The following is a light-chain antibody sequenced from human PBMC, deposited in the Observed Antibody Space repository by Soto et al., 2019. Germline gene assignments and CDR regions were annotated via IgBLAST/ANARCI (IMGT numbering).Light chain of an antibody. CDR2: STS. V-gene: IGLV7-43*01. CDR1: TGAVTSGHY. J-gene: IGLJ2*01. Sequence: QAVVTHEPSLTVSPVGTVTLTCASSTGAVTSGHYPNWDQQKPGQVPKSLIYSTSDKHSWTPARFSGSLLEGKAFLTLSSVQPEDEAEYYFLLYCGGALGVFGGGTKLTVL. CDR3: LLYCGGALGV.